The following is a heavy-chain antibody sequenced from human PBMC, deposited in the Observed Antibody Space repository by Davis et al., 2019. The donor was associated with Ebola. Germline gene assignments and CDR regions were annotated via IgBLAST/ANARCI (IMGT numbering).Heavy chain of an antibody. D-gene: IGHD5-12*01. V-gene: IGHV3-23*01. CDR1: GFTFSSYA. J-gene: IGHJ4*02. CDR2: ISGSGGST. CDR3: AKPSGEIVAPFDY. Sequence: GESLKISCAASGFTFSSYAMSWVRQAPGKGLEWVSAISGSGGSTYYADSVKGRFTISRDNSKNTLYLQMNSLRAEDTAVYYCAKPSGEIVAPFDYWGQGTLVTVSS.